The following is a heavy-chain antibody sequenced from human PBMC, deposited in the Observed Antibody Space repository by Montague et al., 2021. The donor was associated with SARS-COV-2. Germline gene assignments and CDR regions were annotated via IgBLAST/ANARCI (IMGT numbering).Heavy chain of an antibody. J-gene: IGHJ6*02. Sequence: SLRLSCAASGFTFSSYAMHWVRQAPDKGLEWVAVISYDGSNKYYADSVKGRFTISRDNSKNTLYLQMISLRAEDTAVYYCARDLTGTLYYGMDVWGQGTTVTVSS. CDR3: ARDLTGTLYYGMDV. CDR2: ISYDGSNK. V-gene: IGHV3-30-3*01. CDR1: GFTFSSYA. D-gene: IGHD3-9*01.